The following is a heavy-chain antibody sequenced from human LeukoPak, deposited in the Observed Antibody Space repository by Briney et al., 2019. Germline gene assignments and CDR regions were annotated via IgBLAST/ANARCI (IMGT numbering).Heavy chain of an antibody. V-gene: IGHV3-48*03. J-gene: IGHJ6*02. Sequence: PGGSLRLSCAASGFTFSSYEMNWVRQAPGKGLEWVSYISSSGSTIYYADSVKGRFTISRDNAKNSLYLQMNSLRAEDTAVYYCARDPVAAAGHYYYYGMDVWGQGTTVTVSS. CDR1: GFTFSSYE. CDR3: ARDPVAAAGHYYYYGMDV. D-gene: IGHD6-13*01. CDR2: ISSSGSTI.